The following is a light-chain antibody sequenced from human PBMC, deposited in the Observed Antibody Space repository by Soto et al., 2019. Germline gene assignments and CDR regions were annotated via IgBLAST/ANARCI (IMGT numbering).Light chain of an antibody. V-gene: IGLV1-40*01. CDR3: QSYDRSLSGSV. J-gene: IGLJ3*02. CDR1: SSNIGAGYD. Sequence: QLVLTQPPSVPGAPGQRVTISCTGSSSNIGAGYDVHWYQQFPGAAPKLLIYGNGNRPSGVPDRFSGSKSGTSASLAITGLQAEDEADYYCQSYDRSLSGSVFGGGTKLTVL. CDR2: GNG.